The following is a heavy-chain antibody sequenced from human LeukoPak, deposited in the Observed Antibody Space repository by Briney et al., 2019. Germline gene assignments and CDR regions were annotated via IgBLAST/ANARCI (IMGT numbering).Heavy chain of an antibody. Sequence: PGGSLRPSCAASGFTFSSYAMSWVRQAPGKGLEWVSAISGSGGSTYYADSVKGRFTISRDNSKNTLYLQMNSLRAEDTAVYYCARDDYYDSSGYIDYWGQGTLVTVSS. CDR3: ARDDYYDSSGYIDY. J-gene: IGHJ4*02. D-gene: IGHD3-22*01. CDR1: GFTFSSYA. CDR2: ISGSGGST. V-gene: IGHV3-23*01.